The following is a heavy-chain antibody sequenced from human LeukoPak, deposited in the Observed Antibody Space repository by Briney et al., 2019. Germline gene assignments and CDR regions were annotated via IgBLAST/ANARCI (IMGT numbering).Heavy chain of an antibody. CDR2: INYSGRT. V-gene: IGHV4-39*01. Sequence: NPSETLSLTCTVSGGSMSSSSYYWGWIRQPPGKGLEWIGSINYSGRTYYNPSLKSRVTISVDTSKNQFSLKVNSVTAADTAVYYCARRSWNYENWFDPWGQGTLVTVSS. D-gene: IGHD1-7*01. J-gene: IGHJ5*02. CDR3: ARRSWNYENWFDP. CDR1: GGSMSSSSYY.